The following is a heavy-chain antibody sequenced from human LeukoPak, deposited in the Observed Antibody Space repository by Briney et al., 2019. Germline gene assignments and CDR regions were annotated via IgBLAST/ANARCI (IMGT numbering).Heavy chain of an antibody. J-gene: IGHJ4*02. CDR3: AKQLGYCSDGSCYFPY. V-gene: IGHV3-23*01. CDR1: GFTFSSYV. Sequence: PGGSLRLSCVVSGFTFSSYVMSWVRQAPGKGLEWVSLISVIGGTTYYADSVQGRFTISRDNSKSTLCLQMNSLRAEDTAVYYCAKQLGYCSDGSCYFPYWGQGTLVTVSS. CDR2: ISVIGGTT. D-gene: IGHD2-15*01.